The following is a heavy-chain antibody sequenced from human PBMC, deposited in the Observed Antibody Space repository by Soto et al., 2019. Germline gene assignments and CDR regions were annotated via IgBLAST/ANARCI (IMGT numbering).Heavy chain of an antibody. J-gene: IGHJ6*03. CDR1: GYNFTNYG. D-gene: IGHD4-17*01. V-gene: IGHV1-18*01. Sequence: QVQLVQSGAEVKQPGASVKVSCKASGYNFTNYGFTWVRQAPGQGLEWLGWISNYNGNTKYAQKVQGRLTMTTDTSTSTANMELTSLRSDDTALYYCARTTVTASYYYMDVWGKGSSVTVSS. CDR3: ARTTVTASYYYMDV. CDR2: ISNYNGNT.